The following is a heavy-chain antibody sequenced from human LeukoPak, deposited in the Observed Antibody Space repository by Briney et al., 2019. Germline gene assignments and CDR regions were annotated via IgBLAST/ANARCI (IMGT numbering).Heavy chain of an antibody. CDR2: INPSGGST. V-gene: IGHV1-46*01. CDR3: AFNWSSTKCSRAFDI. D-gene: IGHD2-2*01. Sequence: ASVKVSCKASGYTFTSYYMHWVRQAPGQGLEWMGIINPSGGSTSYAQKFQGRVTMTRDTSTSTVYMELSSLRSEDTAVYYCAFNWSSTKCSRAFDIWGQGTMVTVSS. J-gene: IGHJ3*02. CDR1: GYTFTSYY.